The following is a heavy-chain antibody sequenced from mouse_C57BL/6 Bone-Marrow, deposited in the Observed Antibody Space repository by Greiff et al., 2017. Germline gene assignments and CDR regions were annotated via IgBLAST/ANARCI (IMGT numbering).Heavy chain of an antibody. J-gene: IGHJ4*01. CDR2: ISNKANGYTT. Sequence: EVQLQESGGGLVQPGGSLSLSCAASGFTFTDYYMSWVRQPPGKALEWLGFISNKANGYTTEYSASVKGRFTISSDNSHSILYLQMDALRAEGSATDYCARKDYYAMDYWGQGTSFTVSS. CDR3: ARKDYYAMDY. CDR1: GFTFTDYY. V-gene: IGHV7-3*01.